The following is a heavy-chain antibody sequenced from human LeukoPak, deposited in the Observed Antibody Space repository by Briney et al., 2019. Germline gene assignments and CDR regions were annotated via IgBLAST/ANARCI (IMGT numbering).Heavy chain of an antibody. V-gene: IGHV4-34*01. CDR1: GGSFSGYY. Sequence: PSETLSLTCAVYGGSFSGYYWSWIRQPPGKGLEWIGEINHSGSTNYNPSLKSRVTISVDTSKNQFSLKLSSVTAADTAVYYCARGNYDSSGYYSNYYYYYYGMDVWGQGTTVTVSS. CDR2: INHSGST. CDR3: ARGNYDSSGYYSNYYYYYYGMDV. D-gene: IGHD3-22*01. J-gene: IGHJ6*02.